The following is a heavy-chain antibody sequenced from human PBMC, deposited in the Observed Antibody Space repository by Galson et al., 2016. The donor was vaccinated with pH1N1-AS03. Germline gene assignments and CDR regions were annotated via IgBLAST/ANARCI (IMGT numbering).Heavy chain of an antibody. CDR3: ATDGAHQGISVAGSFDF. J-gene: IGHJ4*02. D-gene: IGHD6-19*01. CDR1: GFTFSDYY. CDR2: ITSSGTTI. Sequence: SLRLPCAASGFTFSDYYMTWIRQAPGKGLEWVSYITSSGTTIYYADSVKGRFTISRDNAKNSLYLQMNSLRDEDTAVYYCATDGAHQGISVAGSFDFWGQGTLVTVSS. V-gene: IGHV3-11*04.